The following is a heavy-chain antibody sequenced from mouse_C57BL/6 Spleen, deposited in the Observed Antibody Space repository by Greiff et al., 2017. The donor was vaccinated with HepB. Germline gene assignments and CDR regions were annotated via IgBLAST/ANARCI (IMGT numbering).Heavy chain of an antibody. J-gene: IGHJ3*01. CDR2: INPYNGGT. D-gene: IGHD1-1*01. CDR3: ARRGAFITTVVAPFAY. Sequence: VQLQQSGPVLVKPGASVKMSCKASGYTFTDYYMNWVKQSHGKSLEWIGVINPYNGGTSYNQKFKGKATLTVDKSSSTAYMELNSLTSEDSAVYYCARRGAFITTVVAPFAYWGQGTLVTVSA. V-gene: IGHV1-19*01. CDR1: GYTFTDYY.